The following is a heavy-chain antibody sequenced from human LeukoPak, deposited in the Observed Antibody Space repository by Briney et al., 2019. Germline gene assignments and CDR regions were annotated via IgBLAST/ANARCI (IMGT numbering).Heavy chain of an antibody. CDR2: INWNGGSI. CDR3: ARADKDGYGFFGFDY. Sequence: PGGSLRLSCAASGFTVSSNYMSWVRQAPGKGLEWVSGINWNGGSIGYADSVKGRFTISRDNAKNPLYLQINSLRAEDTALYYCARADKDGYGFFGFDYWGQGTLVTVSS. CDR1: GFTVSSNY. D-gene: IGHD5-18*01. J-gene: IGHJ4*02. V-gene: IGHV3-20*04.